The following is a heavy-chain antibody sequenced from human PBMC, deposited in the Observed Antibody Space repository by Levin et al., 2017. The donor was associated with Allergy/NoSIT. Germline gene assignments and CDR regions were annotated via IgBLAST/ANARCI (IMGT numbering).Heavy chain of an antibody. CDR2: ISAYNGNT. J-gene: IGHJ3*02. CDR3: ARDRSSWYGGAFDI. V-gene: IGHV1-18*01. Sequence: ASVKVSCKASGYTFTNYHINWVRQAPGQGLEWMGWISAYNGNTNYAQKLQGRVTMTTDTSTSTAYMELRSLRSDDTAVYYCARDRSSWYGGAFDIWGQGTMVTVSS. CDR1: GYTFTNYH. D-gene: IGHD6-13*01.